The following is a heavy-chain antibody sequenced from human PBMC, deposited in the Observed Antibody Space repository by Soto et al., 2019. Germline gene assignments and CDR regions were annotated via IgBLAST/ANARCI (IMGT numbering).Heavy chain of an antibody. CDR2: ISGSGGDT. J-gene: IGHJ3*02. V-gene: IGHV3-23*01. Sequence: PGGSLRLSCAASGFTFSGYAMNWVRQAPGKGLNWVSTISGSGGDTYYAGSVKGRFTIFRDNSKNTLYLQMNSLRAEDTAVYYCAKRDGEFAAFDIWGRGTMVTVSS. D-gene: IGHD3-10*01. CDR1: GFTFSGYA. CDR3: AKRDGEFAAFDI.